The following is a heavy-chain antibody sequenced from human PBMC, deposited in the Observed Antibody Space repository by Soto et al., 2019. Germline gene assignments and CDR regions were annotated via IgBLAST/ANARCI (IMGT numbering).Heavy chain of an antibody. Sequence: GGSLRLSCAASGFTVSSNYMSWVRQAPGKGLEWVSVIYSGGSTYYADSVKGRFTISRDNSKNTLYLQMNSLRAEDTAVYYCARVRTGDSNWFDPWGQGTLVTVSS. V-gene: IGHV3-53*01. D-gene: IGHD7-27*01. CDR2: IYSGGST. CDR1: GFTVSSNY. J-gene: IGHJ5*02. CDR3: ARVRTGDSNWFDP.